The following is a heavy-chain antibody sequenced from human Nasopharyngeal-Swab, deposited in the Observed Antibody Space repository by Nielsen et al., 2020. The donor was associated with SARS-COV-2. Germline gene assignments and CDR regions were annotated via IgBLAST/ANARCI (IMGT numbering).Heavy chain of an antibody. V-gene: IGHV3-74*01. Sequence: GESLKISCAASGFTFSSYWMHWVRQAPGKGLVWVSRINSDGSSTSYADSVKGRFTISRDNAKNTLYLQMNSLRAEDTAVYYCARDLRDVSDYGDYVPLDYWGQGTLVTVSS. CDR2: INSDGSST. CDR1: GFTFSSYW. D-gene: IGHD4-17*01. CDR3: ARDLRDVSDYGDYVPLDY. J-gene: IGHJ4*02.